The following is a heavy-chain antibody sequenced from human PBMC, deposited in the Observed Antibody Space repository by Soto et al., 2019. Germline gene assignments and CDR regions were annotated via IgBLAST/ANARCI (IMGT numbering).Heavy chain of an antibody. CDR2: ISGSGGGT. J-gene: IGHJ4*02. V-gene: IGHV3-23*01. Sequence: GGSLRLSCAASGFTFSSYAMNWVRRAPGKGLEWVSGISGSGGGTHYADSVKGRFTISRDNSKNTVDLQMNSLRAEDTAVYYCAKGDCSGGNCYLDYWGQGIMVTVSS. CDR1: GFTFSSYA. CDR3: AKGDCSGGNCYLDY. D-gene: IGHD2-15*01.